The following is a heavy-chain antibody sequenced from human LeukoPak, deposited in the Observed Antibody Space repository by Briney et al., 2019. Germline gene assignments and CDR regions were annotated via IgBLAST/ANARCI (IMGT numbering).Heavy chain of an antibody. CDR3: ATQISGTAIFDY. D-gene: IGHD1-7*01. CDR2: IWFDGSNK. J-gene: IGHJ4*02. Sequence: AGGSLRLSCAASGFTFSSYDMHWVRQAPGKGLEWVAIIWFDGSNKYYAGSVKGRFTVSRDNSKNTLYLQMNSLRAEDTAVYYCATQISGTAIFDYWGQGTVVTVSS. CDR1: GFTFSSYD. V-gene: IGHV3-33*01.